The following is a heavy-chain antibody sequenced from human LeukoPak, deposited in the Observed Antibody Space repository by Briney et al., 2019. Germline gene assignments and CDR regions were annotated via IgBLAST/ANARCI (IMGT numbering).Heavy chain of an antibody. CDR3: ARHWAARATYYYYYMDV. CDR2: IYTSGST. J-gene: IGHJ6*03. D-gene: IGHD6-6*01. CDR1: RGSISTYY. V-gene: IGHV4-4*09. Sequence: SETLSLTCTVSRGSISTYYWSWIRQPPGKGLEWIGYIYTSGSTNYNPSLKSRVAISVDMSKNQFSLKLTSVTASDTAVYYCARHWAARATYYYYYMDVWGKGTTVTVSS.